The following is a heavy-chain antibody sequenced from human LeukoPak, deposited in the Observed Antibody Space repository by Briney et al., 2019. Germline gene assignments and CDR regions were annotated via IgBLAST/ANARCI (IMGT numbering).Heavy chain of an antibody. D-gene: IGHD5-18*01. V-gene: IGHV1-8*01. CDR2: MNPNSGNT. J-gene: IGHJ4*02. CDR1: GYTFTSYD. Sequence: ASVKVSCKASGYTFTSYDINWVRQATGQGLEWMGWMNPNSGNTGYAQKFQGRVTMTRDTSISTAYMEMSRLRFDDTAVYYCARIGGSGYTYGTFDYWGQGTLVTVSS. CDR3: ARIGGSGYTYGTFDY.